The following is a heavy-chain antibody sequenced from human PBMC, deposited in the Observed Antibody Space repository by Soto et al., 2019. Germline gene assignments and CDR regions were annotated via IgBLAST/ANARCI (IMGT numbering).Heavy chain of an antibody. D-gene: IGHD5-18*01. J-gene: IGHJ6*02. CDR1: GFTFSSYD. V-gene: IGHV3-13*01. CDR3: ARDRKVDTAMVDYYYYGMDV. CDR2: IGTAGDT. Sequence: GGSLRLSCAASGFTFSSYDMHWVRQATGKGLEWVSAIGTAGDTYYPGSVKGRFTISRENAKNSLYLQMNSLRAEDTAVYYCARDRKVDTAMVDYYYYGMDVWGQGTTVTVSS.